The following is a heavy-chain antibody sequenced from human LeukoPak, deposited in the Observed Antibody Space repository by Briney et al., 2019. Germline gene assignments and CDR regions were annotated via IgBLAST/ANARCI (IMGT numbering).Heavy chain of an antibody. CDR3: ARGPAREVAFDP. CDR1: GGSFSGYY. CDR2: IYYSGST. D-gene: IGHD2-2*01. V-gene: IGHV4-59*12. J-gene: IGHJ5*02. Sequence: SETLSLTCAVYGGSFSGYYWSWIRQPPGKGLEWIGYIYYSGSTYYNPSLKSRVTISVDTSKNQFPLKLSSVTAADTAVYYCARGPAREVAFDPWGQGTLVTVSS.